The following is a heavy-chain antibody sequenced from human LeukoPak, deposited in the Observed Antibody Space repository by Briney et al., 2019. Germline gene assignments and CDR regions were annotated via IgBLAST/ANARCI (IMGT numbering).Heavy chain of an antibody. CDR3: ASGFGYYFDY. J-gene: IGHJ4*02. Sequence: KSSETLSLTCTGSGGSISGYYWSWIRQPPGKGPEWIGYIYYSGSTNYNPSLKSRVTISVDTSKNQFSLKLNSVTAADTAVYYCASGFGYYFDYWGQGTLVTVSS. CDR2: IYYSGST. D-gene: IGHD3-10*01. V-gene: IGHV4-59*01. CDR1: GGSISGYY.